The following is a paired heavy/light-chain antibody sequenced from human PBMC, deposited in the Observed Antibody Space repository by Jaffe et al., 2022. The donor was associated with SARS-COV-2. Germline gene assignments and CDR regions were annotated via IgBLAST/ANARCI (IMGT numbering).Heavy chain of an antibody. CDR3: AREGLITLTSATDAFDI. CDR2: ISSNSYYI. D-gene: IGHD3-16*01. Sequence: EVQLVESGGGLVKPGGSLRLSCAASGFTFSSHTINWVRQAPGKGLEWVSSISSNSYYIYYADSVRGRFTISRDNAKNSLYLQMNSLRAEDTAVYYCAREGLITLTSATDAFDIWGQGTMVTVSS. CDR1: GFTFSSHT. J-gene: IGHJ3*02. V-gene: IGHV3-21*01.
Light chain of an antibody. CDR1: SSNIGSNT. V-gene: IGLV1-44*01. J-gene: IGLJ3*02. Sequence: QSVLTQPPSASGTPGQRVTISCSGSSSNIGSNTVNWYQQFPGTAPKLLIHSNNQRPSGVPDRFSGSKSGTSASLAVSGLQSDDEADYYCAAWDDRLNGWVFGGGTKLTVL. CDR3: AAWDDRLNGWV. CDR2: SNN.